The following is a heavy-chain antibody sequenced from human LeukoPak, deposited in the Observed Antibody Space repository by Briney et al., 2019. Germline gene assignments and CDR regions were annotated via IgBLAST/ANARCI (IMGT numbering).Heavy chain of an antibody. V-gene: IGHV1-3*03. CDR3: ARGRLTGYYYGGGFDY. CDR2: INAGNGNT. D-gene: IGHD3-9*01. J-gene: IGHJ4*02. Sequence: ASVKVSCKASGYTFTSYAMHWVRQAPGQRLEWMGWINAGNGNTKYSQEFQGRVTITRDTSASTAYMGLSSLRSEDMAVYYCARGRLTGYYYGGGFDYWGQGTLVTVSS. CDR1: GYTFTSYA.